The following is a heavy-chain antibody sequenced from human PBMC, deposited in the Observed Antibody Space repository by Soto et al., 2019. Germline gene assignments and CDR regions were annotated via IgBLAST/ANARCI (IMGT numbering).Heavy chain of an antibody. CDR2: IIPILGIA. J-gene: IGHJ4*02. Sequence: ASVKVSCKASGGTFSSYTISWVRQAPGQGLEWMGRIIPILGIANYAQKFQGRVTITADKSTSTAYMELSSLRSEGTAVYYCASSGSGAPGYFDYWGQGTLVTVSS. D-gene: IGHD3-10*01. CDR3: ASSGSGAPGYFDY. CDR1: GGTFSSYT. V-gene: IGHV1-69*02.